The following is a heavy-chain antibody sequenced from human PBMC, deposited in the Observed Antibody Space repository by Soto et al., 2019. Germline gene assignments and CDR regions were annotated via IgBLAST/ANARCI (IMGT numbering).Heavy chain of an antibody. CDR2: IDPSGGST. Sequence: GASVKVSSKASGHTFIGHYMHWVRQAPGQGLEWMGIIDPSGGSTTYAQRFQGRLTLTRDTSPSTVYMELSSLRSEDTAIYYCARDKDAASPIGYYYCGMDVWGQGTTVTVS. CDR3: ARDKDAASPIGYYYCGMDV. J-gene: IGHJ6*02. CDR1: GHTFIGHY. D-gene: IGHD2-2*01. V-gene: IGHV1-46*01.